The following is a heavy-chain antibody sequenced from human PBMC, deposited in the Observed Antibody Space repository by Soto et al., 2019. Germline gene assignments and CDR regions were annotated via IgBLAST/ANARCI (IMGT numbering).Heavy chain of an antibody. CDR3: ARARESIAVASAYYFDY. Sequence: QVQLVQSGAEVKKPGSSVKVSCTASGGTFSSYAISWVRQAPGQGLEWMGGIIPIFGTANYAQKFQGRVTITADESTSTAYMELSSLRSEDTAVYYCARARESIAVASAYYFDYWGQGTLVTVSS. CDR1: GGTFSSYA. J-gene: IGHJ4*02. CDR2: IIPIFGTA. D-gene: IGHD6-19*01. V-gene: IGHV1-69*01.